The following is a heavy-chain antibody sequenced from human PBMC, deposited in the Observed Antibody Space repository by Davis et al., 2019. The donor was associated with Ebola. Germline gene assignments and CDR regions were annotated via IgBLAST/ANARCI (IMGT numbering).Heavy chain of an antibody. J-gene: IGHJ6*02. D-gene: IGHD4-17*01. CDR1: GFNFGTYA. CDR2: ISGGGIST. CDR3: AGEDHGMDI. V-gene: IGHV3-23*01. Sequence: GGSLRLSCAASGFNFGTYAMNWVRQTPGKGLEWVSAISGGGISTYYADSVKGRFTISRDNSKNTLYLQMNSLRDDDTAVYYCAGEDHGMDIWGQGTTVTVSS.